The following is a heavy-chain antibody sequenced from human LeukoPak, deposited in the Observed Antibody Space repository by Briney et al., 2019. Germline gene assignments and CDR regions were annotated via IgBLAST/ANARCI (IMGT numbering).Heavy chain of an antibody. CDR3: AREETNYDILTGYSHGAFDI. Sequence: SETLSLTCIVSGGSISSGDYYWSWIRQPPGKGLEWIGYIYYSGSTYYNPSLKSRVTISVDTSKNQFSLKLSSVTAADTAVYYCAREETNYDILTGYSHGAFDIWGQGTMVTVSS. J-gene: IGHJ3*02. CDR1: GGSISSGDYY. D-gene: IGHD3-9*01. CDR2: IYYSGST. V-gene: IGHV4-30-4*01.